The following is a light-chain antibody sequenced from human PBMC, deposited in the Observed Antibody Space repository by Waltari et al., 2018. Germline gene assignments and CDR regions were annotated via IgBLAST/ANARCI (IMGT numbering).Light chain of an antibody. V-gene: IGLV2-11*01. CDR2: DVT. Sequence: QSALTQPRSVSGSPGQSVTISCTGTSSDVSSYNYVSWYKQHPGKAPKLIIYDVTKRPAVVQDRFSGSKSGNTASLTISGLQAEDEADYSCCSYAGSYTWVFGGGTELTVL. CDR1: SSDVSSYNY. J-gene: IGLJ3*02. CDR3: CSYAGSYTWV.